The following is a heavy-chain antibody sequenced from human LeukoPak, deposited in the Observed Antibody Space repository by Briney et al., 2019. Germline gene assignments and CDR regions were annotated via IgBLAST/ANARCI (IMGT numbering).Heavy chain of an antibody. V-gene: IGHV3-43*01. Sequence: GGSLRLSCAASGFTFDDYTMPWVRQAPGKGLEWVSLISWGGGSTYYADSVKGRFTISRDNSKNSLYLQMNSLRTEDTALYYCAKDLYYGSGSYYPLDYWGQGTLVTVSS. D-gene: IGHD3-10*01. CDR3: AKDLYYGSGSYYPLDY. CDR2: ISWGGGST. J-gene: IGHJ4*02. CDR1: GFTFDDYT.